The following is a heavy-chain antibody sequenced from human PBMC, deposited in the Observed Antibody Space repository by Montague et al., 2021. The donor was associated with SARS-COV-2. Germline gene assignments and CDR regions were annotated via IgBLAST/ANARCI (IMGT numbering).Heavy chain of an antibody. CDR2: IYSNDEK. V-gene: IGHV2-5*01. D-gene: IGHD3-9*01. J-gene: IGHJ4*02. CDR1: GFSLSTPNVG. CDR3: AHLIRYYDIFTGIPFDY. Sequence: PALVKPTQTLTLTCTFSGFSLSTPNVGVGWIRQPPEKALEWVAVIYSNDEKRYSPSLRNRLTITKDTAKNQVVLSLTYVDPVDTATYYCAHLIRYYDIFTGIPFDYWGQGSQVTVSS.